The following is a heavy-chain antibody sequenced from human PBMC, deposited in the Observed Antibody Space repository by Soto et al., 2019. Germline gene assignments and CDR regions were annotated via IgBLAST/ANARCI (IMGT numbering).Heavy chain of an antibody. D-gene: IGHD5-12*01. Sequence: QVQLVESGGGVVQPGRSLRLSCAASGFTFSSYGMHWVRQAPGKGLEWVAVISYDGSNKYYADSVKGRFTISRDNSKNPLYLQMNSLSAEDTAVYYCAKVGEMATIGYWGQGTLVTVSS. CDR1: GFTFSSYG. J-gene: IGHJ4*02. CDR3: AKVGEMATIGY. V-gene: IGHV3-30*18. CDR2: ISYDGSNK.